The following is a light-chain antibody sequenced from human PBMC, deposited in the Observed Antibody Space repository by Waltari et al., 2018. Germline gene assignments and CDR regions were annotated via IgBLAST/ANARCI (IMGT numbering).Light chain of an antibody. CDR3: QQYNNWWT. J-gene: IGKJ1*01. Sequence: EIVMTQSPATLSVSSGERATLSCRASQSVNSNLAWYQQKTGQAPRLLIYASSTRATGIPARFSGSGSGTEFTLTISSLQSEDFAVYYCQQYNNWWTFGQGTKVEIK. CDR1: QSVNSN. CDR2: ASS. V-gene: IGKV3-15*01.